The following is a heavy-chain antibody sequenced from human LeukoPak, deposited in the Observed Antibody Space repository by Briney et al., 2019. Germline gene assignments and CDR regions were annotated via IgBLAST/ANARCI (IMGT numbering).Heavy chain of an antibody. CDR1: GFTFSSYG. CDR2: ISHDGTDK. Sequence: PRGSMRLSCSASGFTFSSYGMHWVRQAPGKGLEWVAVISHDGTDKQYADSVKGRFTISRDNSKNTLYLQMKSLREDTAVYYCAKGDLYGDYVFDYWGQGALVTVS. V-gene: IGHV3-30*18. D-gene: IGHD4-17*01. J-gene: IGHJ4*02. CDR3: AKGDLYGDYVFDY.